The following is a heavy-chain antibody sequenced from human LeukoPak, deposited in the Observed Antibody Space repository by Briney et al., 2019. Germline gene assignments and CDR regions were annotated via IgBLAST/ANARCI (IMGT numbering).Heavy chain of an antibody. CDR2: IRHDGSDV. Sequence: GGSLRLSCVGSGFNFDNYYMSWVRQAPGKGLEWVADIRHDGSDVYNVDSVRGRFTISRDNAKNSVFLQMNSLKDEDTAVYYCVRDGSGSDFSLDYWGQGTLVTVSS. CDR3: VRDGSGSDFSLDY. CDR1: GFNFDNYY. D-gene: IGHD3-10*01. J-gene: IGHJ4*02. V-gene: IGHV3-7*04.